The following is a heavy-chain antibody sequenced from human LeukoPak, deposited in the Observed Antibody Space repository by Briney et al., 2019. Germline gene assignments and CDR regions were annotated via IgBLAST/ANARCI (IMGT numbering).Heavy chain of an antibody. CDR2: IIPIFGTA. CDR3: ARGIYSSSSGGHFFDY. J-gene: IGHJ4*02. CDR1: GGTFSSYA. Sequence: AASVKVSCKASGGTFSSYAISWVRQAPGQGLEWMGGIIPIFGTANYAQKFQGRVTITADKSTSTAYMELSSLRSEDTAVYYCARGIYSSSSGGHFFDYWGQGTLVTVSS. D-gene: IGHD6-6*01. V-gene: IGHV1-69*06.